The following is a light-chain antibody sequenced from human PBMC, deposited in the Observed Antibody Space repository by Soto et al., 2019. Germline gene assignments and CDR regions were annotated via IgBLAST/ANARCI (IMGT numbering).Light chain of an antibody. Sequence: DIQMTQSPSTLSASVGDRVTITCRASQSISSWLAWYQQKPGKAPNLLIYRASTLESGVPSRFSGSGSGTEFTLTISSLQPDDSSTYYWQQYNDSLTFGQGTKVEIK. V-gene: IGKV1-5*03. J-gene: IGKJ1*01. CDR1: QSISSW. CDR2: RAS. CDR3: QQYNDSLT.